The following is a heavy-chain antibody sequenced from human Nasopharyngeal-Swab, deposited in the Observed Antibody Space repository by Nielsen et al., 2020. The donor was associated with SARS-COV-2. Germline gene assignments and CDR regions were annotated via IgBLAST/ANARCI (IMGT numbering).Heavy chain of an antibody. CDR3: AKDTPGSSGWYAPFDY. CDR1: GFTFSSYG. Sequence: GESLKISCAASGFTFSSYGMHWVRQAPGKGLEWVAVIWYDGSNKYYADSVKGRFTISRDNSKNTLYLQMNSLRAEDTAVYYCAKDTPGSSGWYAPFDYWGQGTLVTVSS. J-gene: IGHJ4*02. CDR2: IWYDGSNK. V-gene: IGHV3-33*06. D-gene: IGHD6-19*01.